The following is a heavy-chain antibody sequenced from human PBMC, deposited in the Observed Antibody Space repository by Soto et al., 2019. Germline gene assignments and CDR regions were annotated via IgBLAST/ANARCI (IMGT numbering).Heavy chain of an antibody. CDR3: ARSRVLPNHDAFDI. D-gene: IGHD1-26*01. Sequence: QVQLVQSGAEVKKPGSSVKFSCKASGGTFSSYAISWVRQAPGQGLEWMGGIIPIFGTANYAQKFQGRVTISADESTSTAYMELSSLRSEDTAVYYCARSRVLPNHDAFDIWGQGTMVTVSS. CDR1: GGTFSSYA. CDR2: IIPIFGTA. V-gene: IGHV1-69*01. J-gene: IGHJ3*02.